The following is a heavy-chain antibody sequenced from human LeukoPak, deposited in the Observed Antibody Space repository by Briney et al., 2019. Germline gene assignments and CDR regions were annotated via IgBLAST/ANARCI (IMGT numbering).Heavy chain of an antibody. CDR3: ARDDSYGSGSSDY. J-gene: IGHJ4*02. D-gene: IGHD3-10*01. CDR1: GFTFSSFP. Sequence: GGSLRLSCAASGFTFSSFPMSWVRQAPGKGLEWVSGISGSGGRTYYADSVKGRFTISRDNSKNTLYMQMNSLRAEDTAVYYCARDDSYGSGSSDYWGQGTLVTVSS. CDR2: ISGSGGRT. V-gene: IGHV3-23*01.